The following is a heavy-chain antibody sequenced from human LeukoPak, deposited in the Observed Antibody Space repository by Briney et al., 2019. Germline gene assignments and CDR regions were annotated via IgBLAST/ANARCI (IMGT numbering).Heavy chain of an antibody. D-gene: IGHD3-10*01. CDR2: MNSNSGNT. CDR3: ARGRRVRGVIIGYYYYYMDV. V-gene: IGHV1-8*03. J-gene: IGHJ6*03. Sequence: GASVKVSCKASGYTFTSYDINWVRQATGQGLEWMGWMNSNSGNTGYAQKFQGRVTITRNTSISTAYMELSSLRSEDTAVYYCARGRRVRGVIIGYYYYYMDVWGKGTTVTISS. CDR1: GYTFTSYD.